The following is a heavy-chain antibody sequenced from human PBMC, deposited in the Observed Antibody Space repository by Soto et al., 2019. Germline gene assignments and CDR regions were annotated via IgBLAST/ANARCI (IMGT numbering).Heavy chain of an antibody. CDR3: ARGYGYVSSGYYPAGTKPGWFDP. Sequence: PSQTKSLTCTVSGGYLSGGDCYRSWISQPPGKGLEWIGYIYYSGSTYYNPSLKSRVTISVDTSKNQFSLKLSSVTAADTAVYYCARGYGYVSSGYYPAGTKPGWFDPLRQGTLDTVSS. J-gene: IGHJ5*02. CDR2: IYYSGST. CDR1: GGYLSGGDCY. D-gene: IGHD3-22*01. V-gene: IGHV4-30-4*08.